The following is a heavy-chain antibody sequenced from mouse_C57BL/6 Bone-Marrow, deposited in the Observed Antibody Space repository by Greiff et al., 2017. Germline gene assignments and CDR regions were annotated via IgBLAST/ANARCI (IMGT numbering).Heavy chain of an antibody. V-gene: IGHV5-12*01. Sequence: EVQRVESGGGLVQPGGSLKLSCAASGFTFSDYYMYWVRQTPEKRLEWVAYISNGGGSTYYPDTVKGRFTISRDNAKNTLYLQMSRLKSEDTAMYYCARPPFYGSSYEGPSFAYWGQGTLVTVSA. CDR1: GFTFSDYY. CDR2: ISNGGGST. CDR3: ARPPFYGSSYEGPSFAY. J-gene: IGHJ3*01. D-gene: IGHD1-1*01.